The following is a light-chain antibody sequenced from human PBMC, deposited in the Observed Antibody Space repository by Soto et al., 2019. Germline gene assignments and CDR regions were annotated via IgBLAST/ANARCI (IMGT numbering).Light chain of an antibody. CDR2: WAS. CDR3: QQYYSTPT. V-gene: IGKV4-1*01. CDR1: QSVLYSSNNKNY. Sequence: DIVMTQSPDSLAVSLGERATINCKSSQSVLYSSNNKNYLAWYQQKPGQPPKLLIYWASTRESGVPDRLSGSRSGTDFTLTISSLQAEDVAFYYCQQYYSTPTFGPGTKVDI. J-gene: IGKJ3*01.